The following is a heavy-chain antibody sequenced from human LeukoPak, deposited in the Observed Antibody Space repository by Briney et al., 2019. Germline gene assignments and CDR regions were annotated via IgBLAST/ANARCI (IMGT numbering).Heavy chain of an antibody. V-gene: IGHV3-23*03. Sequence: RPGGSLRLSCAASQFTFSNYDMSWVRQAPGRGLEMVSVVNSGSSSTSYADSVKGRFTISRDNYENTVYLQMNRLRAEDTAVYYCAKRGSGRYFDYWGQGTLVTVSS. CDR2: VNSGSSST. D-gene: IGHD5-12*01. J-gene: IGHJ4*02. CDR1: QFTFSNYD. CDR3: AKRGSGRYFDY.